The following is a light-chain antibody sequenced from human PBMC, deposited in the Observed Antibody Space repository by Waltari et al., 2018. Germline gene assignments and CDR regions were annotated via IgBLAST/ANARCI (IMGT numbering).Light chain of an antibody. Sequence: QSALTQPASVSGSPGQSITISCTGSTSDIGSSDYVSWYQHHPGKAPKLLIYDVLNRPSVVSHRFAGSKSGNTASLSISGLQAEDEAYYHCSSSSTGSTFSVIFGGGTRLTVL. V-gene: IGLV2-14*03. J-gene: IGLJ2*01. CDR3: SSSSTGSTFSVI. CDR2: DVL. CDR1: TSDIGSSDY.